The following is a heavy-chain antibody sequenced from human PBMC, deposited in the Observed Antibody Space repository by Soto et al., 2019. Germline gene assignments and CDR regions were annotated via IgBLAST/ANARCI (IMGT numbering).Heavy chain of an antibody. CDR3: ARSAKMGSFEFYYYYRMDV. V-gene: IGHV1-69*01. J-gene: IGHJ6*02. CDR2: INPIFGTT. CDR1: GGTFSTYV. D-gene: IGHD1-26*01. Sequence: QVQLVQSGAEVKKPGSSVKVSCKASGGTFSTYVISWVRQAPGQGLEWMGGINPIFGTTNYARNFQGRVTITADESTSTAYMELSSLRSEDTAVYYCARSAKMGSFEFYYYYRMDVWGQGTTVTVSS.